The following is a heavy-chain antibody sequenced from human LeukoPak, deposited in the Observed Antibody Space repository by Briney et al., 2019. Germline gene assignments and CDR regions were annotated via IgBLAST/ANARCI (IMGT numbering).Heavy chain of an antibody. Sequence: GGSLRLSCAASGFTFSSYGMHWVRQAPGKGLEWVAVIWYDGRNKYYADSVKGRFTISRDNSKNTLYLQMSSLRVDDTAVYYCAKAASSSWPSYHYGMDVWGQGTTVTVSS. V-gene: IGHV3-33*06. CDR1: GFTFSSYG. D-gene: IGHD6-13*01. CDR2: IWYDGRNK. J-gene: IGHJ6*02. CDR3: AKAASSSWPSYHYGMDV.